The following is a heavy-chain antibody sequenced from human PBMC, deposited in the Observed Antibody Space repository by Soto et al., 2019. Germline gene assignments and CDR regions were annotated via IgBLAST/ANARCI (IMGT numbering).Heavy chain of an antibody. CDR1: GGTFSSYA. J-gene: IGHJ6*02. CDR2: IIPIFGTA. V-gene: IGHV1-69*13. CDR3: ARGVVADYYYYGMDV. Sequence: ASVKVSCKASGGTFSSYAISWVRQAPGQGLEWMGGIIPIFGTANYAQKFQGRVTITADESTSTAYMELSSLRSEDTAVYYCARGVVADYYYYGMDVWGQGTTVIVSS. D-gene: IGHD2-15*01.